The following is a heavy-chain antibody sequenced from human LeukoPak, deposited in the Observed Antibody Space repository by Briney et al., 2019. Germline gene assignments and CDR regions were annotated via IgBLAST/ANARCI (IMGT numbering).Heavy chain of an antibody. Sequence: SSETLSLTCTVSGGSISSYYWSWIRQPAGKGLEWIGRIYTSGSTNYNPSLKSRVTMSVDTSKNQFSLKLSSVTAADTAVCYCARELRSYGDYGLVAFDIWGQGTTVTVSS. D-gene: IGHD4-17*01. CDR3: ARELRSYGDYGLVAFDI. CDR1: GGSISSYY. CDR2: IYTSGST. V-gene: IGHV4-4*07. J-gene: IGHJ3*02.